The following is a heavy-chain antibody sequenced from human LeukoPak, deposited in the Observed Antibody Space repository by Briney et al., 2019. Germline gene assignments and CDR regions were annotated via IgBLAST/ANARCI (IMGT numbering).Heavy chain of an antibody. D-gene: IGHD5-18*01. CDR3: ARIIINSGYSYGIDF. V-gene: IGHV3-48*01. Sequence: GGSLRLSCAASGFTFSVYSMNWVRQAPGKGLEWLSYITASSRTKYYADSVKGRFSTSRDNAKNSLFLQLNSLRAEDTAVYYCARIIINSGYSYGIDFWGQGTLVTISS. CDR1: GFTFSVYS. J-gene: IGHJ4*02. CDR2: ITASSRTK.